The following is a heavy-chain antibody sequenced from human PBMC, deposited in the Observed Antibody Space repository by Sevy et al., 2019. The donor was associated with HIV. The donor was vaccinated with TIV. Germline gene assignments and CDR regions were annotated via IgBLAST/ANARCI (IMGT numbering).Heavy chain of an antibody. D-gene: IGHD3-22*01. Sequence: GGSLRLSCAASGFTFSDYEMTWVRQAPGKGLEWISFISRSGSTIYYADSVKGRFTISRDNAKNSLYLQMNSLRAEDTAVYYCARGLEYYDNINYSLFDYWGQGTLVTVSS. CDR1: GFTFSDYE. CDR3: ARGLEYYDNINYSLFDY. CDR2: ISRSGSTI. V-gene: IGHV3-48*03. J-gene: IGHJ4*02.